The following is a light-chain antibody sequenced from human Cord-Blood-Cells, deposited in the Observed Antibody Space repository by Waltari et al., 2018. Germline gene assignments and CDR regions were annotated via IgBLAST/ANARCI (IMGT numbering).Light chain of an antibody. Sequence: QSALTQPASVSGSPGQSITISCTGTSSDVGGYNHVSWYQQHPGKAPILMIYDVSKRPSGVANRSSGSKSGNTASLTISGLQAGDEADYYCSSYTSSSTFVFGTGTKVTVL. CDR1: SSDVGGYNH. V-gene: IGLV2-14*01. J-gene: IGLJ1*01. CDR3: SSYTSSSTFV. CDR2: DVS.